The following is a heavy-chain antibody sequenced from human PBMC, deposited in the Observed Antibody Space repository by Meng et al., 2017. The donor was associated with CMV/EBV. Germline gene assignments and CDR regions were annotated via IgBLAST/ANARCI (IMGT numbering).Heavy chain of an antibody. J-gene: IGHJ6*02. D-gene: IGHD3-3*01. CDR3: AREGDRITIFGVGPDGMDV. CDR2: ISSSSSYI. CDR1: GFTFSSYS. Sequence: GGSLRLSCAASGFTFSSYSMNWVRQAPGKGLEWVSSISSSSSYIYYADSVKGRFTISRDNAKNSLYLQMNSPRAEDTAVYYCAREGDRITIFGVGPDGMDVWGQGTTVTVSS. V-gene: IGHV3-21*01.